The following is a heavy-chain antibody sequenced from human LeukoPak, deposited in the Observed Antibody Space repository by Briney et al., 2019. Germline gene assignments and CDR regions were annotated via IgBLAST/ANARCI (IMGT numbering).Heavy chain of an antibody. Sequence: ASLKVSCKASGYTFTSYDINWVRQATGQGLEWMGWMNPNSGNTGYAQKFQGRVTMTRNTSISTAYMELSSLRSEDTAVYYCARGVKMATIRSNVRNYYYYMDVWGKGTTVTVSS. CDR3: ARGVKMATIRSNVRNYYYYMDV. CDR2: MNPNSGNT. V-gene: IGHV1-8*01. D-gene: IGHD5-24*01. CDR1: GYTFTSYD. J-gene: IGHJ6*03.